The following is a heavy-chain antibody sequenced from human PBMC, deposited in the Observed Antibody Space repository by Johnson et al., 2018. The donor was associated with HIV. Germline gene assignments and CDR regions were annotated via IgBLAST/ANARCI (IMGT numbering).Heavy chain of an antibody. J-gene: IGHJ3*02. Sequence: QMLLVESGGGVVQPGGSLRLSCAASEFTFSSYGMHWVRQAPGQGLAWVTFIRFDGSSTNYADSVKGRFTISRDNAKNTLYLQMNSLRAEDTAVYYCARGGPFHAFDIWGHGTTVTVSS. V-gene: IGHV3-30*02. CDR1: EFTFSSYG. D-gene: IGHD2-21*01. CDR3: ARGGPFHAFDI. CDR2: IRFDGSST.